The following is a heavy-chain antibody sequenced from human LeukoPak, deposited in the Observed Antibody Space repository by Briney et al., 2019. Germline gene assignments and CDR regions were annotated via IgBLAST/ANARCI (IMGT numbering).Heavy chain of an antibody. D-gene: IGHD3-3*01. Sequence: PSETLSLTCTVSGGSISSYYWSWIRQPAGKGLEWIGRIYTSGSTNYNPSLKSRVTMSVDTSKNQFSLKLSSVTAADTAVYYCARDRAGYYDFWSSYYGYNWFDPWGQGTLVTVSS. J-gene: IGHJ5*02. CDR1: GGSISSYY. CDR3: ARDRAGYYDFWSSYYGYNWFDP. CDR2: IYTSGST. V-gene: IGHV4-4*07.